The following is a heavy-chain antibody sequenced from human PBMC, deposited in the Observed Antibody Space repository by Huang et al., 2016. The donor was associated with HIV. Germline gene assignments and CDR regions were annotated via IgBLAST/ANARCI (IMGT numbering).Heavy chain of an antibody. CDR3: ARDPKYHRIGYYRQGRGIDV. J-gene: IGHJ3*01. Sequence: QAQLMQSGPEVKKPGASVKVSCKTSGYSFTDYGITWVRQAPGQGPEWVGRVSAFNGDTEIAQRVEGRVTLTTDTTTSMAYMELRGLRFDDTAVYFCARDPKYHRIGYYRQGRGIDVWGQGTMVSVSS. D-gene: IGHD3-22*01. V-gene: IGHV1-18*01. CDR1: GYSFTDYG. CDR2: VSAFNGDT.